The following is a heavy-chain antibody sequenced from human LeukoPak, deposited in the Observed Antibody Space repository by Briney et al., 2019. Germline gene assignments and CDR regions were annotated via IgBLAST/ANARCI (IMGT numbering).Heavy chain of an antibody. CDR3: ARGWLAETTVVTPYNY. D-gene: IGHD4-23*01. CDR1: GGTFSDYA. Sequence: SVKVSCKASGGTFSDYAINWVRQAPGQGPEWMGGIIPIFGKANYAQKFQGRVTITADESTRTAYMELSSLRSEDTAVYYCARGWLAETTVVTPYNYWGRGTLVSVSS. CDR2: IIPIFGKA. J-gene: IGHJ4*02. V-gene: IGHV1-69*13.